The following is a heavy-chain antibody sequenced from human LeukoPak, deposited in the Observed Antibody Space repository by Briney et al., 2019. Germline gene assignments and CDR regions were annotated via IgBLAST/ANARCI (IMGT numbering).Heavy chain of an antibody. CDR3: ARDIELST. D-gene: IGHD3-16*02. CDR1: GFTFSSYA. J-gene: IGHJ3*01. V-gene: IGHV3-23*01. Sequence: GGSLRLSCAASGFTFSSYAMSWVRQAPGKGLEWVSALRGSGHSTYYADSVKGRFTISRDNSKDTLYLQMNSLRAEDTAIYYCARDIELSTWGLGTMVTVSS. CDR2: LRGSGHST.